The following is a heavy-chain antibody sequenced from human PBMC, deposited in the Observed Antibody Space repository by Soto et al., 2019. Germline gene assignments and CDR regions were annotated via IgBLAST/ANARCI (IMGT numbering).Heavy chain of an antibody. CDR3: ARGGSNYLPLQH. D-gene: IGHD3-10*01. Sequence: QVQLQESGPGMVKPSETLSLICTVSGGSISGSYWSWIRQPPGKGLEWIGYINDSGNTNHNPSLKSRVTISLDTSKNQFSLNVNSVTAADPAVYYCARGGSNYLPLQHWGQGTLVTVSS. CDR2: INDSGNT. J-gene: IGHJ1*01. V-gene: IGHV4-59*01. CDR1: GGSISGSY.